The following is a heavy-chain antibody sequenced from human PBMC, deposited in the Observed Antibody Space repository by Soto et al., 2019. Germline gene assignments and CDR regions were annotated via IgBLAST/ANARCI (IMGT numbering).Heavy chain of an antibody. CDR2: IYYSGST. Sequence: PSETLSLTCTVSGGSVSSGSYYWSWIRQPPGKRLEWIGYIYYSGSTNYNPSLKSRVTISVDTSKNQFSLKLSSVTAADTAVYYCARANLYYDILTGYYNPGLFDYWGQGTLVTVSS. CDR3: ARANLYYDILTGYYNPGLFDY. V-gene: IGHV4-61*01. J-gene: IGHJ4*02. CDR1: GGSVSSGSYY. D-gene: IGHD3-9*01.